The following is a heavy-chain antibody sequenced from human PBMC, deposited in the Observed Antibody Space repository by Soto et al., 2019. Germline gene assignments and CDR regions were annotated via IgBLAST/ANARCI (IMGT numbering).Heavy chain of an antibody. CDR1: GDSVSSKTAA. Sequence: SQTLSLTCAISGDSVSSKTAAWNWIRQSPSRGLEWLGRTYFRSRWYNDYAISVKSRITINPDTSKNQFSLLLNSVTPEDTAVYYCARVSFDHFVHWFDPWGQGTRVTVAS. J-gene: IGHJ5*02. V-gene: IGHV6-1*01. CDR2: TYFRSRWYN. D-gene: IGHD3-9*01. CDR3: ARVSFDHFVHWFDP.